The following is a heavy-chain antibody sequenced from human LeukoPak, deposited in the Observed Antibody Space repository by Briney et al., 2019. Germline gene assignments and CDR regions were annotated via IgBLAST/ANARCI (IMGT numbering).Heavy chain of an antibody. Sequence: GGSLRLSCAASGFTFSSYTMNWVRQAPGKGLEWVSSISSSSSYIYYADSVKGRFTISRDNAKNSLYLQMNSLRAEDTAVYYCARENTRGRGGYFDYWGQGTLVTVSS. J-gene: IGHJ4*02. CDR3: ARENTRGRGGYFDY. D-gene: IGHD3-10*01. V-gene: IGHV3-21*01. CDR2: ISSSSSYI. CDR1: GFTFSSYT.